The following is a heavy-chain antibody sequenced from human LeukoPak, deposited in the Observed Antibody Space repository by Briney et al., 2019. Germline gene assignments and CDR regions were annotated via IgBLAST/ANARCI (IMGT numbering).Heavy chain of an antibody. J-gene: IGHJ3*02. D-gene: IGHD6-13*01. CDR1: GGSISSYY. CDR3: ARDFGGAAAGFPI. V-gene: IGHV4-59*01. CDR2: IYYSGST. Sequence: PSETLSLTCTVSGGSISSYYWSWIRQPPGKGLEWIGYIYYSGSTNYNPSLKSRVTISVDTSKNQFSLKLSSVTAADTAVYYCARDFGGAAAGFPIWGQGTMVTVSS.